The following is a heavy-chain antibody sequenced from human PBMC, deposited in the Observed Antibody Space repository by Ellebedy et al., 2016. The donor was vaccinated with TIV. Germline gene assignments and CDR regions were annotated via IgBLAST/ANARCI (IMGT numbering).Heavy chain of an antibody. CDR1: GGSISSYY. Sequence: SETLSLXCTVSGGSISSYYWSWIRQPPGKGLEWIGYIYYSGSTNYNPSLKSRVTISVDTSKNQFSLKLSSVTAADTAVYYCARGPSIVGATYYFDYWGQGTLVTVSS. CDR2: IYYSGST. D-gene: IGHD1-26*01. CDR3: ARGPSIVGATYYFDY. J-gene: IGHJ4*02. V-gene: IGHV4-59*12.